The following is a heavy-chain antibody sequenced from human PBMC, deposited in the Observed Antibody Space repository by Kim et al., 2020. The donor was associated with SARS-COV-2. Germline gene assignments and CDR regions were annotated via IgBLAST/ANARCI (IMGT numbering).Heavy chain of an antibody. V-gene: IGHV3-49*02. J-gene: IGHJ4*02. D-gene: IGHD5-12*01. Sequence: YAASVKGRFTISRDDSKSIAYLQMNSLKTEDTAVYYCTTDKRYSGYGEDYWGQGTLVTVSS. CDR3: TTDKRYSGYGEDY.